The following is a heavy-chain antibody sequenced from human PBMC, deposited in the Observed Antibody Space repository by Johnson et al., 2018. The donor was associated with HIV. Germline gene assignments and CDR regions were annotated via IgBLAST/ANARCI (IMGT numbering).Heavy chain of an antibody. V-gene: IGHV3-30*04. J-gene: IGHJ3*02. Sequence: QVQLVESGGGVVQPGRSLRLSCAASGFTFSSYAMHWVRQAPGKGLEWVAVISYDGSNKYYADSVKGRFTISRDNSKNTLYLQMNSLRAEDTAVYYCARDPYYDVWSGYSAAVNGAFDIWGQGTMVTVSS. CDR1: GFTFSSYA. D-gene: IGHD3-3*01. CDR3: ARDPYYDVWSGYSAAVNGAFDI. CDR2: ISYDGSNK.